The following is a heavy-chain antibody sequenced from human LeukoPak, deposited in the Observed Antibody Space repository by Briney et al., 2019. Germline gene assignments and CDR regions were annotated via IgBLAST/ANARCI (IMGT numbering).Heavy chain of an antibody. J-gene: IGHJ5*02. D-gene: IGHD3-16*01. CDR2: INHSGST. CDR1: GGSFSGYY. CDR3: ARGLFGAGKGWFDP. Sequence: PSETLSLTSAVYGGSFSGYYWSWIRQPPGKGLEWIGEINHSGSTNYNPSLKSRVTISVDTSKNQFSLKLSSVTAADTAVYYCARGLFGAGKGWFDPWGQGTLVTVSS. V-gene: IGHV4-34*01.